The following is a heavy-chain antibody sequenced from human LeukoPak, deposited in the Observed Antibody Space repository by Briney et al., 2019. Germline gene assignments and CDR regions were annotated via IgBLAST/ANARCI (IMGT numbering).Heavy chain of an antibody. Sequence: ASVKVSCKATGYTFTSYGITWVRQAPGQGLEWMGRIIPILGIANYAQKFQGRVTITADKSTSTAYMELGSLRSEDTAVYYCARGFGELLSSALFWGQGTLVTVSS. J-gene: IGHJ4*02. V-gene: IGHV1-69*04. CDR3: ARGFGELLSSALF. D-gene: IGHD3-10*01. CDR1: GYTFTSYG. CDR2: IIPILGIA.